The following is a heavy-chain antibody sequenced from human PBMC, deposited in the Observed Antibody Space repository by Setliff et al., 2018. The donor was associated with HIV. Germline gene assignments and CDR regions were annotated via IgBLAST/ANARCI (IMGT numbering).Heavy chain of an antibody. Sequence: PSETLSLTCTVSGGSISSSGNYWTWIRQRPGKGLEWIGYIYHTGTTYYHPSLKSRVLISVDTSNNQFSLRLSSVTAAATAVYYCAKLGESTGVYSYFDYWGQGRLVTVSS. CDR3: AKLGESTGVYSYFDY. D-gene: IGHD7-27*01. J-gene: IGHJ4*02. CDR2: IYHTGTT. CDR1: GGSISSSGNY. V-gene: IGHV4-31*03.